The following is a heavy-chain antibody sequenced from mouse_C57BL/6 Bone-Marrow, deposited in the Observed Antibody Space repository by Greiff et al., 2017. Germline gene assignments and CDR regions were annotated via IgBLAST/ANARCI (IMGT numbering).Heavy chain of an antibody. V-gene: IGHV1-55*01. CDR2: IYPGSGST. D-gene: IGHD2-5*01. J-gene: IGHJ1*03. CDR3: ARHAYYSNHWYFDV. Sequence: QVQLQQPGAELVKPGASVKMSCKASGYTFTSYWITWVKQRPGQGLEWIGDIYPGSGSTNYNEKFKSKATLTVDTSSSTAYMQLSSLTSEDSAVYYCARHAYYSNHWYFDVWGTGTTVTVSS. CDR1: GYTFTSYW.